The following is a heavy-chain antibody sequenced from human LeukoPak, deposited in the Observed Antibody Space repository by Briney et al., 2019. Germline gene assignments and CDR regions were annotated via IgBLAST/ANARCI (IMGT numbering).Heavy chain of an antibody. CDR2: IGDSGSGG. J-gene: IGHJ4*02. CDR1: GFNFNYFA. CDR3: SRIKYGGNSGYHFDY. D-gene: IGHD4-23*01. V-gene: IGHV3-23*01. Sequence: GGSLRLSCSASGFNFNYFAMSWIRQAPGKRLEWVSTIGDSGSGGSFADSVRGRFTISRDNSKNMVYLQMRSLRVDDSAVYSCSRIKYGGNSGYHFDYWGQGTLVTVSS.